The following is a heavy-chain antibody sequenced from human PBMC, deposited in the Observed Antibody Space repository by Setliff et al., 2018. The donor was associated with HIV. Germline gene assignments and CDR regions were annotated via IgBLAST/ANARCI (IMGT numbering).Heavy chain of an antibody. CDR2: IYPGEPET. CDR1: GYSFTNYW. Sequence: GESLKISCKGSGYSFTNYWIGWVRQMPGKGLEWMGAIYPGEPETRYGPSFQGQVTISADKSINTAYVQWSSLKASDTAMYYCARHRHSSSFLIENFDSWGQGTQVTVSS. V-gene: IGHV5-51*01. CDR3: ARHRHSSSFLIENFDS. J-gene: IGHJ4*02. D-gene: IGHD6-6*01.